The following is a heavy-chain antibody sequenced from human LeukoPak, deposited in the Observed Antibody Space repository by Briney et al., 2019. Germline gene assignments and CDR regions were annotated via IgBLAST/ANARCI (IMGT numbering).Heavy chain of an antibody. CDR3: ARTPRWLAPDS. Sequence: GRSLRLSCAASGFTFDDYAMHWVRQAPGKGLEWVSGISWNSGSIGYADSVKGRFTISRDNAKNSLYLQMNSLRAEDTAVYYCARTPRWLAPDSGGQGTLVTVPS. CDR1: GFTFDDYA. D-gene: IGHD5-12*01. J-gene: IGHJ4*02. V-gene: IGHV3-9*01. CDR2: ISWNSGSI.